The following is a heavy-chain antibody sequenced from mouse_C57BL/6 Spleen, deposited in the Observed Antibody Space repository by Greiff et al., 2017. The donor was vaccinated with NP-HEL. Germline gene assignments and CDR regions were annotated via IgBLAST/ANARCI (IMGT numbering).Heavy chain of an antibody. J-gene: IGHJ4*01. CDR1: GYTFTDYE. CDR3: TRMKSYDEEAYALDD. V-gene: IGHV1-15*01. CDR2: IDPETGGT. Sequence: QVQLQQSGAELVRPGASVTLSCKASGYTFTDYEMHWVKQTPVHGLEWIGAIDPETGGTAYNQKFKGKAILTADKSSSTAYMELRSLTSEDSAVYYCTRMKSYDEEAYALDDWGQGTSVTVSS. D-gene: IGHD2-12*01.